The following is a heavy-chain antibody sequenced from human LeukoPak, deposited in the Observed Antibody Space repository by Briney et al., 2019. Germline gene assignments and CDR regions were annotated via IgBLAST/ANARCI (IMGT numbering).Heavy chain of an antibody. Sequence: RPGGPLRLSCAASGFTFSSYWMSWVRQAPGKGLEWVANINQGGSEKYYVDSVKRRFTISRDNAKNSLYLQMNSLRAEDTAIYYCARDRGAAAGTSFDYWGQGTLVTVSS. J-gene: IGHJ4*02. CDR1: GFTFSSYW. D-gene: IGHD6-13*01. V-gene: IGHV3-7*01. CDR3: ARDRGAAAGTSFDY. CDR2: INQGGSEK.